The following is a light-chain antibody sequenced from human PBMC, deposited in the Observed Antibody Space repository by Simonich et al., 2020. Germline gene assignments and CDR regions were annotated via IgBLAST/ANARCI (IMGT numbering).Light chain of an antibody. CDR3: QSYDSSLSGSNV. J-gene: IGLJ1*01. Sequence: QSVLTQPPSVSGAPGQRVTISCTGSSSNIGAGYDVHWYQQLPGTAPKLLIYGNSNRPSWVPDRFSGSKSGTSASLAITGLQAEDEADYYCQSYDSSLSGSNVFGTGTKVTVL. V-gene: IGLV1-40*01. CDR2: GNS. CDR1: SSNIGAGYD.